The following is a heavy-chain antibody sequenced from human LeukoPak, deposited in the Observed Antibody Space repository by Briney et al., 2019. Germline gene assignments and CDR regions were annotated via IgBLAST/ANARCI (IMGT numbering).Heavy chain of an antibody. V-gene: IGHV3-30*04. CDR1: GFTFSSYA. Sequence: GGSLRLSCAASGFTFSSYAMHWVRQAPGKGLEWVAVISYDGSNKYYADSVKGRFTISRDNSKNTLYLQMNSLRAEDTAVYYCARGGAYCGGDCYSAKSTRWGQGTLVTVSS. CDR3: ARGGAYCGGDCYSAKSTR. CDR2: ISYDGSNK. J-gene: IGHJ4*02. D-gene: IGHD2-21*02.